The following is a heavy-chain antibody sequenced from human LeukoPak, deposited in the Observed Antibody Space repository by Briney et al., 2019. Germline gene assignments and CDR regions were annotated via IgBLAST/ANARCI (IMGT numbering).Heavy chain of an antibody. D-gene: IGHD6-13*01. CDR1: GFTFRSYG. V-gene: IGHV3-23*01. CDR3: ARGRAAAGTYFDY. Sequence: PGGSLRLSCAASGFTFRSYGMHWVRQAPGKGLEWVSGISDGGDNTYYADSVKGRFTISRDNSKNTLFLQINSLRAEDTALYYCARGRAAAGTYFDYWGQGTLVTVSS. CDR2: ISDGGDNT. J-gene: IGHJ4*02.